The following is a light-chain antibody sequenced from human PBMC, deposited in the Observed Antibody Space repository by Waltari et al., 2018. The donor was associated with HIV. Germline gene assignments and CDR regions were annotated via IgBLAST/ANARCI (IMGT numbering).Light chain of an antibody. V-gene: IGLV2-8*01. CDR3: SSYTDNNTYV. Sequence: QSALTQPPSASGSPGQSVTISCTGSSNDVGGYTYVSWFQQHPARAPKLVIYEVNKRPSGVPDRFSGSKSGHTASLTVSGLQTEDEAEYYCSSYTDNNTYVFGTGTKVTVL. J-gene: IGLJ1*01. CDR2: EVN. CDR1: SNDVGGYTY.